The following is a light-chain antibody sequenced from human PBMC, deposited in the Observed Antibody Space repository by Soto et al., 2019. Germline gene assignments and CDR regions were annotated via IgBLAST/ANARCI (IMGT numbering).Light chain of an antibody. Sequence: DIQMTQAPSSLPASVGDRVTITCRASQTIGNYLNWYQQRPGKAPNLLISAASTLQSGVPSRFSGSGSGTDFSLTISSLQPEDFATYYCKQSKSFPLTFGGGTKVDIK. CDR3: KQSKSFPLT. J-gene: IGKJ4*01. V-gene: IGKV1-39*01. CDR2: AAS. CDR1: QTIGNY.